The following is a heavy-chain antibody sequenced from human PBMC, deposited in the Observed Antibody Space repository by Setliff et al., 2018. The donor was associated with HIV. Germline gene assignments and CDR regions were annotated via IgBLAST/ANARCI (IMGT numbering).Heavy chain of an antibody. D-gene: IGHD6-19*01. Sequence: SETLSLTCTVSGGSISSSDFYWSWIRQHPGKALEWIGYIHHSGSTFYNPSLRSRLTITIDTSESQFSLKLSSVTAADTAVYHCARTSVSGWRTPAFDIWGQGTMVTVS. CDR1: GGSISSSDFY. CDR2: IHHSGST. V-gene: IGHV4-31*03. J-gene: IGHJ3*02. CDR3: ARTSVSGWRTPAFDI.